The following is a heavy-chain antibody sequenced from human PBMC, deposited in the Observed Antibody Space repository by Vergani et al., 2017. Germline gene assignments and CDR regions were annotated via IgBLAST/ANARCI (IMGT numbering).Heavy chain of an antibody. Sequence: QVQLVESGGGVVQPGGSLRLSCGASGFTFSNYGMHWVRQAPGKGLEWVTFIRYDGSNTYYADSVKGRFTISRDNSKNTLFLQMDSLRPEDTAVYYCARDTLTGSRYFDYGGKGTLVTVSS. J-gene: IGHJ4*02. CDR1: GFTFSNYG. CDR3: ARDTLTGSRYFDY. D-gene: IGHD3-9*01. V-gene: IGHV3-30*02. CDR2: IRYDGSNT.